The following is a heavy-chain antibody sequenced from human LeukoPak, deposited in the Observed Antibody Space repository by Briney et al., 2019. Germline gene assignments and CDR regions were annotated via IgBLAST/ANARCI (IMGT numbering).Heavy chain of an antibody. CDR1: GGPINSYY. Sequence: PSETLSLTCTVSGGPINSYYWTWIRQPPGKGLEWIGYIHYSGSTNYNPSLKSRVTISVDTSKNQFSLKLSSVTAADAAVYYCARGRENYYGSGSYGYWGQGILVTVSS. J-gene: IGHJ4*02. CDR3: ARGRENYYGSGSYGY. D-gene: IGHD3-10*01. CDR2: IHYSGST. V-gene: IGHV4-59*01.